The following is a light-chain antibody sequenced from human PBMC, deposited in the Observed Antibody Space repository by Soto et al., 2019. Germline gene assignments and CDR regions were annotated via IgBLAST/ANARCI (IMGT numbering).Light chain of an antibody. CDR2: EVS. CDR1: RRDVGGYNY. CDR3: SSYAASNNLGV. Sequence: QPPPPSRAPGPSVPHSCLGNRRDVGGYNYVSWYQQHPGKAPKLMIYEVSKRPSGVPDRFSGSKSGNTASLTVSGLQAEDEADYYCSSYAASNNLGVFGGGTKVTVL. J-gene: IGLJ2*01. V-gene: IGLV2-8*01.